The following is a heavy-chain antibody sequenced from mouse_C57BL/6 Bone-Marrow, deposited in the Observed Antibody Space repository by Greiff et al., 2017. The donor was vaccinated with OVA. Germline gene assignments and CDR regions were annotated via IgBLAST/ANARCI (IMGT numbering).Heavy chain of an antibody. CDR2: ISSGSSTI. V-gene: IGHV5-17*01. Sequence: EVQGVESGGGLVKPGGSLKLSCAASGFTFSDYGMHWVRQAPEQGLEWVAYISSGSSTIYYADTVKGRYTISRDKAKNTLFLQMTSLRSEDTAMYYCARTNYYGSSYRGYAMDYWGQGTSVTASS. D-gene: IGHD1-1*01. J-gene: IGHJ4*01. CDR1: GFTFSDYG. CDR3: ARTNYYGSSYRGYAMDY.